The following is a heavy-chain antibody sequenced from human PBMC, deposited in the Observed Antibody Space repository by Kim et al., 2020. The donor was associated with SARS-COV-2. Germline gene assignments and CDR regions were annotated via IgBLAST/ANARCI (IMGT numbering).Heavy chain of an antibody. V-gene: IGHV3-66*01. Sequence: GGSLRLSCAASGFTVSSNYMSWVRQAPGKGLEWVSVIYSGGSTYYADSVKGRFTISRDNSKNTLYLQMNSLRAEDTAVYYCARDRITIFGVYYDYWGQGTLVTVSS. J-gene: IGHJ4*02. CDR3: ARDRITIFGVYYDY. CDR1: GFTVSSNY. D-gene: IGHD3-3*01. CDR2: IYSGGST.